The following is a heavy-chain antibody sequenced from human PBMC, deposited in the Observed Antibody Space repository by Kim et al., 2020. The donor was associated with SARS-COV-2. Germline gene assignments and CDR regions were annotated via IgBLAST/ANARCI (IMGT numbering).Heavy chain of an antibody. CDR1: GFTFSSYE. D-gene: IGHD3-10*01. J-gene: IGHJ6*01. CDR2: ISTGGSAI. V-gene: IGHV3-48*03. CDR3: ARGNSWFGEMTYYYYGMDV. Sequence: GGSLRLSCTASGFTFSSYEMNWVRQDPGKGLEWVSYISTGGSAIYYADSVNGRFTISRDNAKNSLYLQMNSLRAEDTAVYYCARGNSWFGEMTYYYYGMDVWGQGTTVTVSS.